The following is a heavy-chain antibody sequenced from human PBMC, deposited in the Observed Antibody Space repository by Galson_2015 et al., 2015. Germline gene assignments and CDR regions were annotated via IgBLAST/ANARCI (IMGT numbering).Heavy chain of an antibody. J-gene: IGHJ4*02. CDR2: ISSTTTYI. D-gene: IGHD3-3*01. V-gene: IGHV3-21*01. CDR1: EFTFSSYY. Sequence: SLRLSCAASEFTFSSYYMSWVRQAPGKGLEWVSSISSTTTYIYYADSVKGRFTISRDNAKNSLYLQMNSLGAEDTAVYYCAREILEYDCCSVYYPTNLDYWAQGTLVTVPS. CDR3: AREILEYDCCSVYYPTNLDY.